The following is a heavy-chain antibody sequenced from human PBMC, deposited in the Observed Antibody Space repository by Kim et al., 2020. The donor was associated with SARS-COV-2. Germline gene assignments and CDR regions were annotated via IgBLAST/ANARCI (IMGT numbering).Heavy chain of an antibody. CDR1: GGSISSSNW. D-gene: IGHD5-12*01. CDR2: IYHSGST. Sequence: SETLSLTFAVSGGSISSSNWWSWVRQPPGKGLEWIGEIYHSGSTNYNPSLKSRVTISVDKSKNQFSLKLSSVTAADTAVYYCARALRGVATIGGRGVAFDIWGQGTMVTVSS. CDR3: ARALRGVATIGGRGVAFDI. V-gene: IGHV4-4*02. J-gene: IGHJ3*02.